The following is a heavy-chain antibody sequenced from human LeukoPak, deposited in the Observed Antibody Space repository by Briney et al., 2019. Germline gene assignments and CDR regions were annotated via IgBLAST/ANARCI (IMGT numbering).Heavy chain of an antibody. D-gene: IGHD3-10*01. Sequence: SVKVSCKASGGTFSSYAISWVRQAPGQGLEWMGGIIPIFGTANYAQKFQGRVTITADESTSTAYMELNSLRSEDTAVYYCARGESYYYGSGSYYGCYWGQGTLVTVSS. CDR2: IIPIFGTA. CDR3: ARGESYYYGSGSYYGCY. CDR1: GGTFSSYA. J-gene: IGHJ4*02. V-gene: IGHV1-69*01.